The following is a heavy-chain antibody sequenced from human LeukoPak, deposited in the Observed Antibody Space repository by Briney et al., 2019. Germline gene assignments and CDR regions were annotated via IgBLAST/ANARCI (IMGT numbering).Heavy chain of an antibody. CDR2: ISGSGGST. CDR1: GFTFSSYA. D-gene: IGHD5-18*01. CDR3: AKGGVDTAMVRFFYMDV. J-gene: IGHJ6*03. Sequence: PGGSLRLSCAASGFTFSSYAMSWVRQAPGKGLEWVSAISGSGGSTYYADSVKGRFTISRDNSKNTLYLQMNSLRAEDTAVYYCAKGGVDTAMVRFFYMDVWGKGTTVTISS. V-gene: IGHV3-23*01.